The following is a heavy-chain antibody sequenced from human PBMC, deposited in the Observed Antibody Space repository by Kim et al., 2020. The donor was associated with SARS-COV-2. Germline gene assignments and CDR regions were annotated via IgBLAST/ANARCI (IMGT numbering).Heavy chain of an antibody. D-gene: IGHD3-10*01. CDR2: IYFSGSS. CDR3: ARGTWFGELGSMDV. J-gene: IGHJ6*02. CDR1: GVFITSPHYY. Sequence: SETLSLTCSVSGVFITSPHYYWAWIRQSPGKGLEWVGGIYFSGSSYYPPSLRSRVSVSLDTSKNQFSLNLNSVTAADTAVYYCARGTWFGELGSMDVWGRGTTVTVSS. V-gene: IGHV4-39*07.